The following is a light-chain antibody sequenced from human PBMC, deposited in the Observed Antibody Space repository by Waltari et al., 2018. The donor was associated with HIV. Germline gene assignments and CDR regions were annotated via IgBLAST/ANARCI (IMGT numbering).Light chain of an antibody. V-gene: IGLV3-19*01. CDR3: NSRDSHTNHHF. CDR2: AEN. J-gene: IGLJ1*01. CDR1: TLTDVY. Sequence: LTQDPAVSVALGQTVRITCQGDTLTDVYPTWYQQKSGQAPVLVVYAENSLPSGIPERFTASSSGNTAFLTISGAQAEDEADYYCNSRDSHTNHHFFGPGTKVTV.